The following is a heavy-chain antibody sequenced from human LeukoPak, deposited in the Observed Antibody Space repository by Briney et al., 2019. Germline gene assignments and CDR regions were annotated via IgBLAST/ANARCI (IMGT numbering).Heavy chain of an antibody. CDR2: ISSSSSYI. J-gene: IGHJ4*02. D-gene: IGHD5-24*01. V-gene: IGHV3-21*01. Sequence: GGSLRLSCAASGFTFSSYSMNWVRQAPGKGLEWVSSISSSSSYIYYADSVKGRFTISRDNSKNTLYLQMNSLRAEDTAVYYCARELGRGWLQLPSDYWGQGTLVTVSS. CDR1: GFTFSSYS. CDR3: ARELGRGWLQLPSDY.